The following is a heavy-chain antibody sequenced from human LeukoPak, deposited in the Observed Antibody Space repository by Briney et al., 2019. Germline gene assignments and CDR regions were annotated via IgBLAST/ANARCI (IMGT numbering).Heavy chain of an antibody. D-gene: IGHD6-19*01. CDR2: IIPIFGTA. CDR1: GGTFSSYA. J-gene: IGHJ4*02. Sequence: SVKVSCKASGGTFSSYAISWVRQAPGQGLEWMGGIIPIFGTANYAQKFQGRVTITADESTSTAYMELSSLRSEDTAVYYCATRGSSGWYYFDHWGQGTLVTVPS. CDR3: ATRGSSGWYYFDH. V-gene: IGHV1-69*13.